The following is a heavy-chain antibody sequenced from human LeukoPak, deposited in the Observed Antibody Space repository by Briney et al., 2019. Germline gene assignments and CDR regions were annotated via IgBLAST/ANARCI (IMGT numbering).Heavy chain of an antibody. V-gene: IGHV3-23*01. CDR1: GFTFSSYA. CDR2: ISGSGGST. CDR3: AKVVVPAAITYYYMDV. D-gene: IGHD2-2*02. Sequence: GGSLRLSCAASGFTFSSYAMSWVRQAPGKGLEWVSAISGSGGSTYYADSVKGRFTISRDNSKNTLYLQMNSLRAEDTAVYYCAKVVVPAAITYYYMDVWGKGTTVTVSS. J-gene: IGHJ6*03.